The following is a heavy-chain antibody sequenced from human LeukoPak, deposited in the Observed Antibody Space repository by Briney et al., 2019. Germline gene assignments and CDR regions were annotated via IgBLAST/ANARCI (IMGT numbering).Heavy chain of an antibody. V-gene: IGHV1-2*02. D-gene: IGHD3-22*01. Sequence: ASVKVSCTASGYTFTGYYMHWVRQAPGQGLEWMGWINPNSGGTNYAQKFQGRVTMTRDTSISTAYMELSRLRSDDTAVYYCARSYYYDSSGYSGIGGDGDAFDIWGQGTMVTVSS. CDR3: ARSYYYDSSGYSGIGGDGDAFDI. J-gene: IGHJ3*02. CDR2: INPNSGGT. CDR1: GYTFTGYY.